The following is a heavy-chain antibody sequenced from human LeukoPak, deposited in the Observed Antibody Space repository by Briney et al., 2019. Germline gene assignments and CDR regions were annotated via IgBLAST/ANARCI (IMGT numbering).Heavy chain of an antibody. Sequence: PSETLSLTCTVSGGSISSGGYYWGWIRQHPGKGLEWIGYIYYSGSTYYNPSLKSRVTISVDTSKNQFSLKLSSVTAADTAVYYCARFSFGYYGDRRFEFDYWGQGTLVTVSS. CDR2: IYYSGST. CDR3: ARFSFGYYGDRRFEFDY. J-gene: IGHJ4*02. CDR1: GGSISSGGYY. V-gene: IGHV4-31*03. D-gene: IGHD4-17*01.